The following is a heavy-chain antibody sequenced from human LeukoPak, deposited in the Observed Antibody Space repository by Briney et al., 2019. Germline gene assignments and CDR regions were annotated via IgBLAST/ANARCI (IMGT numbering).Heavy chain of an antibody. Sequence: TASETLSLTCTVFGDSINSGSYYWGWIRQPPGKGLEWFGSISHRGNTYYNPSLRSRVTISVDMSKNQLSLKLSSVTATDTAVYYCARLYEGKRPPDYWGQGTLVTVSS. V-gene: IGHV4-39*01. CDR2: ISHRGNT. CDR3: ARLYEGKRPPDY. D-gene: IGHD2-8*01. J-gene: IGHJ4*02. CDR1: GDSINSGSYY.